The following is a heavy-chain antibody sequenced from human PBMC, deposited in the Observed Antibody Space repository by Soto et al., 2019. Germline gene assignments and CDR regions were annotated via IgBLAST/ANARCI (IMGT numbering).Heavy chain of an antibody. V-gene: IGHV1-8*01. D-gene: IGHD2-15*01. CDR2: MRPNSGNT. Sequence: QVQLVQSGAEVKKPGASVKGSCKASGYTFTSYDSNWVRQATAQGLEWMGWMRPNSGNTGYAEKFQGRVTITRNPSISTAYMELGSLRSEDTAVYYCAVSGGNRYWYVDLWGRGTLFPVAS. CDR1: GYTFTSYD. J-gene: IGHJ2*01. CDR3: AVSGGNRYWYVDL.